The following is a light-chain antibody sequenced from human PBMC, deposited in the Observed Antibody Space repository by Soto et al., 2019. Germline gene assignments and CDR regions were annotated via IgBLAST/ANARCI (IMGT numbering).Light chain of an antibody. J-gene: IGKJ2*01. CDR1: QSVDSN. V-gene: IGKV3-15*01. CDR2: GAS. Sequence: EVVMTQSPAILSVSPGERATLSCRASQSVDSNLAWYQQKPGQAPRLLIHGASTRATGIPARFSGSGSGTEFTLTISSLQSEDFAVYYCQQYNNWPPYTFGQGTKLEIK. CDR3: QQYNNWPPYT.